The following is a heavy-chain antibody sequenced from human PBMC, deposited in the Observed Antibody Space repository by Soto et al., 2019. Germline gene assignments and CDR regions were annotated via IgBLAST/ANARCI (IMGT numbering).Heavy chain of an antibody. CDR1: GFTFSSYG. Sequence: PGGSLRLSSAASGFTFSSYGMHWVRQAPGKGLEWVAVIWYDGSNKYYADSVKGRFTISRDNSKNTLYLQMNSLRAEDTAVYYCARVGFGITMVRGVITDYYYGMDVWGQGTTVTVSS. CDR2: IWYDGSNK. D-gene: IGHD3-10*01. CDR3: ARVGFGITMVRGVITDYYYGMDV. J-gene: IGHJ6*02. V-gene: IGHV3-33*01.